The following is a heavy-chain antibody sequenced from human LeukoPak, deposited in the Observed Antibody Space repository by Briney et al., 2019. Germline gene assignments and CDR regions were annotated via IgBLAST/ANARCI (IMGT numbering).Heavy chain of an antibody. CDR3: ARRGACSGSSCNLDY. CDR1: GYTLTELS. D-gene: IGHD2-15*01. Sequence: ASVKVSCKVSGYTLTELSMHWVRQAPGQGFEWMGILNPSGGSTSYAQKFQGRVTMTRDTSTSTVYLELSNLRSEDTAVYYCARRGACSGSSCNLDYWGQGTLVTVSS. CDR2: LNPSGGST. V-gene: IGHV1-46*01. J-gene: IGHJ4*02.